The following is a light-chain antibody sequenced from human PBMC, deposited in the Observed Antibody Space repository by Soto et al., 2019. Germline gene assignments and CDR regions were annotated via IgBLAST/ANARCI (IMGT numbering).Light chain of an antibody. CDR2: AAS. CDR1: QTISSY. Sequence: DIPMTQSPSSLSASVGDRVTITCRASQTISSYLNWYQQKPGKAPKLLIYAASSLQSGVPSRFSGSGSGTNFTLTISSLKPEDFVTYHCQQSYSTLYTFGQGTKLEIK. CDR3: QQSYSTLYT. J-gene: IGKJ2*01. V-gene: IGKV1-39*01.